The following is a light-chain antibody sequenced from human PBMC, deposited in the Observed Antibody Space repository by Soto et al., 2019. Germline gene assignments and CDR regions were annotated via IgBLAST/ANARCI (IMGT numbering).Light chain of an antibody. Sequence: DIQTTQSPSSLSASGGDRVAITCRASQTISGFLNWYQQKPGEAPKLLIYAASTLQSGVPSRFSGSGSGTEFTLTISSLQPDDFATYYCQQYNSYAWTFGQGTKVDI. CDR1: QTISGF. V-gene: IGKV1-39*01. J-gene: IGKJ1*01. CDR2: AAS. CDR3: QQYNSYAWT.